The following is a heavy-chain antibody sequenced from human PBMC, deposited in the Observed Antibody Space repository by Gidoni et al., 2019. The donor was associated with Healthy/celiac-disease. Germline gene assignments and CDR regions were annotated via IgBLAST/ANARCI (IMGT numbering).Heavy chain of an antibody. V-gene: IGHV4-34*01. CDR3: ARALRITMIVVVITRLRLRGYFDY. CDR2: INHSGST. CDR1: GGSFSGYY. J-gene: IGHJ4*02. D-gene: IGHD3-22*01. Sequence: QVQLQQWGAGLLKPSETLSLTCAVYGGSFSGYYWSWIRQPPGKGLEWIGEINHSGSTNYNPSLKSRVTISVDTSKNQFSLKLSSVTAADTAVYYCARALRITMIVVVITRLRLRGYFDYWGQGTLVTVSS.